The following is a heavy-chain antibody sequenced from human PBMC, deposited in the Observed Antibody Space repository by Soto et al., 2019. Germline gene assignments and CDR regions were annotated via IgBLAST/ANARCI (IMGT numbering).Heavy chain of an antibody. CDR2: IYYGGTT. V-gene: IGHV4-59*08. CDR1: GGSFSPNY. CDR3: ARHPGYCSGSSCYGYYTMDV. Sequence: SETLSLTCTVSGGSFSPNYWSWIRQPPGKGLEWVGYIYYGGTTSYNPSLQSRVTISLETSKSQFSLELSSVTAADTAVYSCARHPGYCSGSSCYGYYTMDVWGQGTTVTVSS. J-gene: IGHJ6*02. D-gene: IGHD2-2*01.